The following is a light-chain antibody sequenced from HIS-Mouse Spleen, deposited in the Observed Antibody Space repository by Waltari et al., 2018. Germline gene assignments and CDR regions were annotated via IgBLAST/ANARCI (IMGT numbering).Light chain of an antibody. J-gene: IGLJ2*01. V-gene: IGLV2-14*03. CDR2: DVS. Sequence: QSALTQPASVSGSPGQSITISCTGTSSDVGGYNYVSWYQQHPGKAPKLMIYDVSNRPSWVSNRFSGSKSGNTASLTISWLQAEDEADYYCSSYTSSSFNVVFGGGTKLTVL. CDR3: SSYTSSSFNVV. CDR1: SSDVGGYNY.